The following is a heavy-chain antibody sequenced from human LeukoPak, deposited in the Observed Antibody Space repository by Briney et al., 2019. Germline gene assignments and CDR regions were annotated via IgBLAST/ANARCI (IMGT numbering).Heavy chain of an antibody. D-gene: IGHD6-6*01. J-gene: IGHJ4*02. CDR1: GFTVSSNY. V-gene: IGHV3-21*01. Sequence: PGGSLRLSCAASGFTVSSNYTSWVRQAPGKGLEWVSSISSSSSYIYYADSVKGRFTISRDNAKNSLYLQMNSLRAEDTAVYYCASNEARVGWGQGTLVTVSS. CDR3: ASNEARVG. CDR2: ISSSSSYI.